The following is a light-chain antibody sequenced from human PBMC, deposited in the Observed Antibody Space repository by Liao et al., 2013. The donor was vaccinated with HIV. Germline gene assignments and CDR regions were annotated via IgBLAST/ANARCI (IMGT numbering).Light chain of an antibody. V-gene: IGLV3-1*01. CDR2: EDD. J-gene: IGLJ1*01. CDR3: QAWDTSTVV. CDR1: KLGNKN. Sequence: SYVLTQPPSVSVSPGQTASVTCSGDKLGNKNVCWYQQKPGQSPVLVIYEDDKRPSGIPERFSGSNSGNTATLTISGTQAMDEADYYCQAWDTSTVVFGTGTKVSVL.